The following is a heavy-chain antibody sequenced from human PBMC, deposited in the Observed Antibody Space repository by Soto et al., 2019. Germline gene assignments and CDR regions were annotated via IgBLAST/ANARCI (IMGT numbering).Heavy chain of an antibody. Sequence: QVQLVQSGAEVKKPGSSVKVSCKASGGTFSSYSINWVRQAPGQGLAWMGEIIPIFGTANYAQKFQGRVTITADESTSTAYMELSSLRSEDTAVYYCARDGGRHSGGMDYWGQGALVTVSS. J-gene: IGHJ4*02. CDR2: IIPIFGTA. CDR1: GGTFSSYS. CDR3: ARDGGRHSGGMDY. V-gene: IGHV1-69*01. D-gene: IGHD1-26*01.